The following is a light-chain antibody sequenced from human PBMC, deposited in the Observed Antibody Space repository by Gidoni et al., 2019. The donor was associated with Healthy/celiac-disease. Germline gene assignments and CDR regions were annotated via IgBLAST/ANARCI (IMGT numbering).Light chain of an antibody. CDR1: SSDGGGYNY. CDR2: DVS. CDR3: CSYAGSYTRV. V-gene: IGLV2-11*01. Sequence: SALTQPRPASGPPGTAVTSSCTGTSSDGGGYNYVSWYQQHPGKAPKLMIYDVSKRPSGVADRFSGSKSGNTASLTISVLPAEDEADYYCCSYAGSYTRVFGGGTKLTVL. J-gene: IGLJ3*02.